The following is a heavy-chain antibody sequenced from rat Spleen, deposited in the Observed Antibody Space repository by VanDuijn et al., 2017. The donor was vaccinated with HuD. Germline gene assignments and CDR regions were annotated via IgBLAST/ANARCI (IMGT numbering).Heavy chain of an antibody. CDR2: IRYDGSST. D-gene: IGHD1-11*01. Sequence: EVQLVESGGGLVQPGRSLKLSCAASGFTFSNYGMAWVCQPPTKGLEWVATIRYDGSSTFFRDSVRGRFTVSRDNAKSTLSLQMDSLTSEDTATYYCARLGTEAIGNWFSYWGQGTLVTVSS. CDR3: ARLGTEAIGNWFSY. CDR1: GFTFSNYG. J-gene: IGHJ3*01. V-gene: IGHV5-29*01.